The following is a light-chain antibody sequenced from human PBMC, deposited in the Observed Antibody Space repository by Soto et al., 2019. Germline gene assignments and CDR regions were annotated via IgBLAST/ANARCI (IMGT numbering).Light chain of an antibody. CDR1: SSNIGANS. J-gene: IGLJ1*01. Sequence: QSVRTQPHSASGTPGQRVTISCSGSSSNIGANSVQWFQQLPGTAPKVLIYSSNHRPSGVPERFSGSKSGTSASLAISELQSDDEADYYCAAWDDSMNGHVFGTGTKVTVL. CDR3: AAWDDSMNGHV. CDR2: SSN. V-gene: IGLV1-44*01.